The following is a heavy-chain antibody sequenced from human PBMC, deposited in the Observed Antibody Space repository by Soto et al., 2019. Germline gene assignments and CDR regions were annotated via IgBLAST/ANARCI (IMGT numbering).Heavy chain of an antibody. CDR1: GFTFSSYA. CDR2: ISYDGSNK. CDR3: ARSTSSSSSDYFDY. D-gene: IGHD6-6*01. V-gene: IGHV3-30-3*01. Sequence: GGSLRLSCAASGFTFSSYAMHWVRQAPGKGLEWVAVISYDGSNKYYADSVKGRFTISRDNSKDTLSLQMNSLRAEDRAVYYCARSTSSSSSDYFDYWGQGTLVTVSS. J-gene: IGHJ4*02.